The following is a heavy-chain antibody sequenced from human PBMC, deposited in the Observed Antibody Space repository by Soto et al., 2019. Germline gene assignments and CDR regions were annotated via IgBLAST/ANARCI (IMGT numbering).Heavy chain of an antibody. Sequence: QVQLVQSGAEVKKPGSSVKVSCKASGGTFNSYALTWVRQAPGHGLEWMGGIIPIFRSTNYAQKFQGRVTITANRSTSTAYMELSSLRSDDTAVYYCARVLQPPYGSGWRSLYCYFDLWGRGTLVTVSS. D-gene: IGHD6-19*01. CDR1: GGTFNSYA. J-gene: IGHJ2*01. CDR3: ARVLQPPYGSGWRSLYCYFDL. CDR2: IIPIFRST. V-gene: IGHV1-69*06.